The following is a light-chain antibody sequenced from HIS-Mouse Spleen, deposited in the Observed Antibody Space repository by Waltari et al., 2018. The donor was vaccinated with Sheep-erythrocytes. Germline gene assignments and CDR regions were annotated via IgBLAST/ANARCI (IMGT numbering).Light chain of an antibody. V-gene: IGLV2-11*01. CDR1: SSDVGCYNY. CDR2: DVS. Sequence: QSALTQPRSVSGSPGQSVTISCTGTSSDVGCYNYVSWYQQHPGTAPKLVIYDVSKRPSRVPDRFSGSKSGNTASLTISGLQAENEADYYCCSYAGSYNHVFATGTKVTVL. CDR3: CSYAGSYNHV. J-gene: IGLJ1*01.